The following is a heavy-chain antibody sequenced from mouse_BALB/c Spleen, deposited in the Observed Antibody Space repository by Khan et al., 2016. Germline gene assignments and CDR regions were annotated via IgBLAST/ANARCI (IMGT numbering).Heavy chain of an antibody. J-gene: IGHJ1*01. D-gene: IGHD1-1*01. CDR3: ARDHYGSSYWYFDV. Sequence: EVELVESGGGLVQPGGSRKLSCAASGFTFSDYGMAWVRQAPGKGPEWVAFISNLAYSIYYADTVTGRFTISRENANNTLSLEMSSLRSEDTAMYYCARDHYGSSYWYFDVWGAGTTVTVSS. V-gene: IGHV5-15*02. CDR1: GFTFSDYG. CDR2: ISNLAYSI.